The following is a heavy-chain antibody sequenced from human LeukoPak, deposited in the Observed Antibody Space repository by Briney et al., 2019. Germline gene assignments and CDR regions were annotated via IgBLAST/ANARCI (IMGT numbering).Heavy chain of an antibody. CDR3: AREAAIVVVAATPGVVDY. CDR1: GYTFTSYA. D-gene: IGHD2-15*01. V-gene: IGHV7-4-1*02. Sequence: ASVKVSCKASGYTFTSYAMNWVRQAPGQGLEWMGWINTNTGNPTYAQGFTGRFVFSLDTSVSTAYLQISSLKAEDTAVYYCAREAAIVVVAATPGVVDYWGQGTLVTVSS. CDR2: INTNTGNP. J-gene: IGHJ4*02.